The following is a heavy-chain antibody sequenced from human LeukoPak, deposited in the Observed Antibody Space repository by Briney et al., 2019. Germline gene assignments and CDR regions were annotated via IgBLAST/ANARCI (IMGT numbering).Heavy chain of an antibody. CDR2: ISSSSGYI. V-gene: IGHV3-21*01. CDR3: ARGERSSSCAPDS. Sequence: KSGGSLRLSCAASGFTFSSYSMNWVRQAPGKGLEWVSSISSSSGYIFYADSVKGRFTISRDNAKNSLYLQMNSLSAEDTAVFYCARGERSSSCAPDSWGQGTLVTVSS. J-gene: IGHJ4*02. CDR1: GFTFSSYS. D-gene: IGHD6-6*01.